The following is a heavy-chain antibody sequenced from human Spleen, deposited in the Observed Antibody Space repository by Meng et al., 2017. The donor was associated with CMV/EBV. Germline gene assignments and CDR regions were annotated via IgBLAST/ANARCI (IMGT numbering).Heavy chain of an antibody. D-gene: IGHD2-2*01. CDR2: ISSSSSYI. CDR3: ARGLGYCSSTSCYDGNWFDP. J-gene: IGHJ5*02. CDR1: GFTFSSYS. Sequence: GGSLRLSCTAFGFTFSSYSMNWVRQAPGKGLEWVSSISSSSSYIYYADSVKGRFTISRDNAKNSLYLQMNSLRAEDTAVYYCARGLGYCSSTSCYDGNWFDPWGQGTLVTVSS. V-gene: IGHV3-21*01.